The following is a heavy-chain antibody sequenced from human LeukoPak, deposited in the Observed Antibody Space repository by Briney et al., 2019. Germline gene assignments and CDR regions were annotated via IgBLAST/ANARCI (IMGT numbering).Heavy chain of an antibody. V-gene: IGHV3-30-3*01. Sequence: PGGSLRLSCAASGFTFSSYAMHWVRQAPGKGLEWVAVISYDGSNKYYADSVKGRFTISRDNSKNTLYLQMNSLRAEDTAVYYCARVMAIVVVPAATSIDYWGQGTLVTVSS. J-gene: IGHJ4*02. CDR3: ARVMAIVVVPAATSIDY. D-gene: IGHD2-2*01. CDR2: ISYDGSNK. CDR1: GFTFSSYA.